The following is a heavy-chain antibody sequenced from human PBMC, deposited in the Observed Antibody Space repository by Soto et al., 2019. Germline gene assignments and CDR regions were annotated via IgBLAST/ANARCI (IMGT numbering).Heavy chain of an antibody. CDR2: ISYDGSNK. D-gene: IGHD6-19*01. J-gene: IGHJ6*02. Sequence: GGSLRLSCAASGFTFSSYAMHWVRQAPGKGLEWVAVISYDGSNKYYADSVKGRFTISRDNSKNTPYLQMNSLRAEDTAVYYCARDPLTGPGSSSGWYYYYGMDVWGQGTTVTVSS. CDR3: ARDPLTGPGSSSGWYYYYGMDV. CDR1: GFTFSSYA. V-gene: IGHV3-30-3*01.